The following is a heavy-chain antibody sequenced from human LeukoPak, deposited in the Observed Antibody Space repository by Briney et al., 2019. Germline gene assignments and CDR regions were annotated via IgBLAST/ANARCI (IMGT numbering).Heavy chain of an antibody. CDR3: GTDLPGSRIIMAAFDY. CDR1: GFTFSSYA. V-gene: IGHV3-23*01. Sequence: GGSLRLSCAASGFTFSSYAMSWVRQAPGKGLEWVSGIRGGGGVTYYADSVKGRFTISRDNSKNTLYLQMNSLKVDDTAVYYCGTDLPGSRIIMAAFDYSGQGTLVTVSS. D-gene: IGHD3-10*01. J-gene: IGHJ4*02. CDR2: IRGGGGVT.